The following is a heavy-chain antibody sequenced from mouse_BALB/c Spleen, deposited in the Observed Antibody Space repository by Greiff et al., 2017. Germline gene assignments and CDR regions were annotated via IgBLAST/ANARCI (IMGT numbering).Heavy chain of an antibody. J-gene: IGHJ1*01. CDR1: GFTFSSFG. D-gene: IGHD2-10*01. CDR3: ARNPYYGNYWYFDV. Sequence: DVHLVESGGGLVQPGGSRKLSCAASGFTFSSFGMHWVRQAPEKGLEWVAYISSGSSTIYYADTVKGRFTISRDNPKNTLFLQMTSLRSEDTAMYYCARNPYYGNYWYFDVWGAGTTVTVSS. V-gene: IGHV5-17*02. CDR2: ISSGSSTI.